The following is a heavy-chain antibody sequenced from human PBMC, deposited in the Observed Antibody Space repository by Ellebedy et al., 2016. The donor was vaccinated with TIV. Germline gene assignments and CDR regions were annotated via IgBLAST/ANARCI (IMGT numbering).Heavy chain of an antibody. CDR1: DGSIRSHY. CDR2: IYYGGSA. CDR3: ARQMGSAATYNWFDP. Sequence: SETLSLTCTVSDGSIRSHYWSWIRQPPGKGLEWVGYIYYGGSATYNPSFKSRVTMSVDTSNNHFSLRLSSVTVADTAIYYCARQMGSAATYNWFDPWGQGILVTVSS. D-gene: IGHD2-15*01. V-gene: IGHV4-59*08. J-gene: IGHJ5*02.